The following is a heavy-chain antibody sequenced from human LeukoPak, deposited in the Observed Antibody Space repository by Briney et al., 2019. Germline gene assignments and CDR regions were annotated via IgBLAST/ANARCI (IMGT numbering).Heavy chain of an antibody. CDR3: AKYGRNWSFDY. J-gene: IGHJ4*02. D-gene: IGHD2/OR15-2a*01. Sequence: PGGSLRLSCAASGFTVSSNYMSWVRQAPGKGLEWVSVIYSGGSTYYADSVKGRFTISRDNAKNSLYLQMDSLRVDDTAVYYCAKYGRNWSFDYWGQGTLVTVSS. CDR1: GFTVSSNY. V-gene: IGHV3-53*01. CDR2: IYSGGST.